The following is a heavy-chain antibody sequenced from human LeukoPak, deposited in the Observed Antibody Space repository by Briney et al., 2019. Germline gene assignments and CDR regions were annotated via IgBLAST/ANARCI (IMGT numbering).Heavy chain of an antibody. CDR3: AREDIAAAVPFDY. J-gene: IGHJ4*02. D-gene: IGHD6-13*01. CDR2: IIPIFGTA. Sequence: SVKVSCKASGGTFSSYAISWVRQAPGQGLEWMGGIIPIFGTANYAQKFQGRVTITADESTSTAYMELSSLRSEDTAVYYCAREDIAAAVPFDYWGQGTLVTVSS. V-gene: IGHV1-69*13. CDR1: GGTFSSYA.